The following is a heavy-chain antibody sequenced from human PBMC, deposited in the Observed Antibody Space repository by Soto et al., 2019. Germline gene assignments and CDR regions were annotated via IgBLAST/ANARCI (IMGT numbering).Heavy chain of an antibody. CDR3: ARSVSCSGGSCYPLYYYYYYYMDV. CDR2: MNPNSGNT. Sequence: QVQLVQSGAEVKKPGASVKVSCKASGYTFTSYDINWVRQATGQGLEWMGWMNPNSGNTGYAQKFQGRVTITRNTSISTAYMELSSLRSEDTAVYYCARSVSCSGGSCYPLYYYYYYYMDVWGKGTTVTVSS. J-gene: IGHJ6*03. V-gene: IGHV1-8*01. D-gene: IGHD2-15*01. CDR1: GYTFTSYD.